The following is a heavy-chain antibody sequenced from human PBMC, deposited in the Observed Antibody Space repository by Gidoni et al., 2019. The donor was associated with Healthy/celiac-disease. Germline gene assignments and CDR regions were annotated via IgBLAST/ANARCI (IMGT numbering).Heavy chain of an antibody. CDR3: ARVSGRERMVRGRGYYGMDV. CDR2: ILPSFGTA. Sequence: SSVKVSCKASGGTFRSYAISWVRQAPGQGLEWTGGILPSFGTANYAQKCQGRVTITADEATCTAYMEPSSLRSEDTAVYYCARVSGRERMVRGRGYYGMDVWGQGTTVTVSS. D-gene: IGHD3-10*01. J-gene: IGHJ6*02. V-gene: IGHV1-69*01. CDR1: GGTFRSYA.